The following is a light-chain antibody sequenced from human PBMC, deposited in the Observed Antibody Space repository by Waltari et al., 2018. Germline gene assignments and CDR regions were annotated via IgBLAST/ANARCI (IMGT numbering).Light chain of an antibody. CDR3: LSRDTTSTRV. CDR1: SLRRYY. CDR2: GQD. J-gene: IGLJ3*02. Sequence: SSELTQDPAVSVALGQTVSITCQGDSLRRYYASWYQHRPGQATILILYGQDNRPSGIPDRFSGSTSGNTASLTITGAQAEDEADYYCLSRDTTSTRVFGGGTRLTV. V-gene: IGLV3-19*01.